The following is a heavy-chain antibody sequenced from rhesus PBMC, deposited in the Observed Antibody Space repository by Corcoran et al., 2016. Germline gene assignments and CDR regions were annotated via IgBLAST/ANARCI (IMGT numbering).Heavy chain of an antibody. V-gene: IGHV4-169*02. D-gene: IGHD6-31*01. CDR3: TSDPRGSGWFDY. CDR2: IYGSGSNT. Sequence: QLQLQESGPGLVKPSETLSVTCAVSGGSISSSYWSWIRQAPGKGLEWIGSIYGSGSNTNYNPSLKSRVTLAVDTSKNQLSLRLSSVTAADTAVYFCTSDPRGSGWFDYWGQGVLVTVSS. J-gene: IGHJ4*01. CDR1: GGSISSSY.